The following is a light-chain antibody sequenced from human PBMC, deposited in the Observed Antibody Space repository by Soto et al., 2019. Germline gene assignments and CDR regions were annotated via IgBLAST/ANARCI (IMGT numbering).Light chain of an antibody. CDR3: CSYAGSYPYV. J-gene: IGLJ1*01. CDR2: DVS. Sequence: QSALTQPRSVSGSPGQSVTISCTGTSSDVGDYNYVSWYQQYPGKAPKLMIYDVSKRPSGVPDRFSGSKSGNTASLTVSGVQAEDEAYYCCCSYAGSYPYVFGTGTKVTVL. CDR1: SSDVGDYNY. V-gene: IGLV2-11*01.